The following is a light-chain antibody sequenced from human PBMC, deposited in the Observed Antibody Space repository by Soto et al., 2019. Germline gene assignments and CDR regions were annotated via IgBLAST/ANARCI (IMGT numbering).Light chain of an antibody. J-gene: IGKJ1*01. CDR3: QQYESYSRS. CDR1: QNINRG. Sequence: DIQMTQSPSTLSASVGDRFTITCRASQNINRGLDWYQQKPGRAPKLLIYDASSLESGVPSRFSGSGSGTEFTLSISSLQSDDFATYFCQQYESYSRSFGQGTKVEVK. V-gene: IGKV1-5*01. CDR2: DAS.